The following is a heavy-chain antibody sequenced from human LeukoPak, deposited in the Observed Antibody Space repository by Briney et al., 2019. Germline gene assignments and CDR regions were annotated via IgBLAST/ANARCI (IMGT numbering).Heavy chain of an antibody. D-gene: IGHD6-13*01. CDR3: AKDHIAAAGTSQFDY. CDR2: ISWDGGST. CDR1: GFTFDDYA. J-gene: IGHJ4*02. V-gene: IGHV3-43D*03. Sequence: PGGSLRLSCAASGFTFDDYAMHWVRQAPGKGLEWVSLISWDGGSTYYADSVKGRFTISRDNSKNSLYLQMSSLRAEDTALYHCAKDHIAAAGTSQFDYWGQGTLVTVSS.